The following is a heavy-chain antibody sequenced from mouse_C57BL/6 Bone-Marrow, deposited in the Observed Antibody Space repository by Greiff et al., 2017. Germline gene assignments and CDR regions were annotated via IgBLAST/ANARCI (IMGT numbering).Heavy chain of an antibody. CDR3: ARPHYYGSSYLYYFDY. V-gene: IGHV1-64*01. CDR1: GYTFTSYW. CDR2: IHPNSGST. J-gene: IGHJ2*01. D-gene: IGHD1-1*01. Sequence: QLQQPGAELVKPGASVKLSCKASGYTFTSYWMHWVKQRPGQGLEWIGMIHPNSGSTNYNEKFKSKATLTVDKSSSTAYMQLSSLTSEDSAVYYCARPHYYGSSYLYYFDYWGQGTTLTVSS.